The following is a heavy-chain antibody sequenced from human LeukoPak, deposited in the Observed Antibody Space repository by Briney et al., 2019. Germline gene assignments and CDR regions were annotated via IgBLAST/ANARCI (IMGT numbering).Heavy chain of an antibody. J-gene: IGHJ3*02. CDR3: ARGPSRWYYGSGSTRDAFDI. D-gene: IGHD3-10*01. V-gene: IGHV4-34*01. Sequence: PSETLSLTCTVSGGSISSYYWSWIRQPPGKGLEWIGEINHSGSTNYNPSLKSRVTISVDTSKNQFSLKLSSVTAADTAVYYCARGPSRWYYGSGSTRDAFDIWGQGTMVTVSS. CDR2: INHSGST. CDR1: GGSISSYY.